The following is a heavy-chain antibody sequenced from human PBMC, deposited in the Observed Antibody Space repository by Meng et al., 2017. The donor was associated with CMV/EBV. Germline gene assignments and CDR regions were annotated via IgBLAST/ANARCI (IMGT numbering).Heavy chain of an antibody. CDR3: ARVAARDRYCSSTSCYFCDY. V-gene: IGHV1-46*01. J-gene: IGHJ4*02. D-gene: IGHD2-2*01. CDR2: INPSGGST. CDR1: GYTFTSYY. Sequence: ASVKVSCKASGYTFTSYYMHWVRQAPGQGLEWMGIINPSGGSTSYAQKFQDRVTMTRDTSTSTVYMELSSLRSEDTAVYYCARVAARDRYCSSTSCYFCDYWGQGTLVTVSS.